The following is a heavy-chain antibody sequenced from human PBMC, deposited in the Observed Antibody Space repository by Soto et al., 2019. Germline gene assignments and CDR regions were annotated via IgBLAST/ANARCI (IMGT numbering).Heavy chain of an antibody. J-gene: IGHJ4*02. CDR1: GGSISSYY. CDR2: IYYSGST. D-gene: IGHD1-26*01. CDR3: ARKVGAQHDY. Sequence: QVQLQESGPGLVKPSETLSLTCTVSGGSISSYYWSWIWQPPGKGLEWIGYIYYSGSTNYNPSLKSRVTISVDTSKNQFSLKLSSVTAADTAVYYCARKVGAQHDYWGQGTLVTVSS. V-gene: IGHV4-59*01.